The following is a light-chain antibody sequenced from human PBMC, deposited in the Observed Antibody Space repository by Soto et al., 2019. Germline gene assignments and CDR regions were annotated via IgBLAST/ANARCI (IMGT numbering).Light chain of an antibody. Sequence: VMTQSPATLSVSPGERAALSCRASQSVSTNLAWYQQKPGQPPRLLIYFASTRATAVPARFTAGGSGTEFTLAISSLEPEDFALYYCQQRSDWPLTFGGGTKVDIK. CDR2: FAS. V-gene: IGKV3-11*01. CDR3: QQRSDWPLT. CDR1: QSVSTN. J-gene: IGKJ4*01.